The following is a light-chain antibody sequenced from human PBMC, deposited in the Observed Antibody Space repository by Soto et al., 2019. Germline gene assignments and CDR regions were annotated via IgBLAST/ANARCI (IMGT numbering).Light chain of an antibody. CDR1: QSMNSW. CDR3: QQANSFPWT. Sequence: DIQMTQSPSTLSASVGDTVTITCRASQSMNSWLAWYQQKPGKAPKALIYKASTLESGVPSRFSGSGSGTEFTLTISGLQPDDFATYYCQQANSFPWTFGQGTKVEIK. CDR2: KAS. V-gene: IGKV1-5*03. J-gene: IGKJ1*01.